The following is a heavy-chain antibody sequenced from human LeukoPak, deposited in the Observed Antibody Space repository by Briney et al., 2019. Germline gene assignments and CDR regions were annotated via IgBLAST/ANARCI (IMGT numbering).Heavy chain of an antibody. J-gene: IGHJ4*02. D-gene: IGHD3-22*01. Sequence: PGGSLRLSCAASGFACSSNWMHWVRQAPGKGLVWVAGIKSDGGTTNYADSVKGRFTISRDNAKNTLFLQMDSLRAEDTAVYFCARDTSSYFDYWGQGTLVTVSS. CDR3: ARDTSSYFDY. V-gene: IGHV3-74*01. CDR1: GFACSSNW. CDR2: IKSDGGTT.